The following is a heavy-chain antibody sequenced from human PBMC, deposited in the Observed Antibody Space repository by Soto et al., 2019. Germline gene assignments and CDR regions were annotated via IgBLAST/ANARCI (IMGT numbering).Heavy chain of an antibody. Sequence: QVQLVESGGGVVQPGRSLRLSCAASGFTFSTYGMHWVRQAPGKGLEWVAVISYDGSNKFYVDSVKGRFTISRDNSKNTLYLQMNRLRAEDMAVYYCAKTRLEWLSDEAFDIWGQGTMVTVSS. J-gene: IGHJ3*02. CDR2: ISYDGSNK. D-gene: IGHD3-3*01. V-gene: IGHV3-30*18. CDR1: GFTFSTYG. CDR3: AKTRLEWLSDEAFDI.